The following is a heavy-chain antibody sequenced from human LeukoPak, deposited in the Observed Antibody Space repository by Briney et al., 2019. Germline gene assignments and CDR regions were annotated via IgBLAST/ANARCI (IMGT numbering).Heavy chain of an antibody. CDR2: IHHSGST. Sequence: PSETLSLTCTVSGGSISSGNYYWSWIRQHPGKGLEWIGYIHHSGSTYYNPSLKSRVIISVDTSKNQFSLKLNSVTAADTAVYYCATYGSGSYRFDPWGQGTLVTVSS. D-gene: IGHD3-10*01. V-gene: IGHV4-31*03. CDR3: ATYGSGSYRFDP. CDR1: GGSISSGNYY. J-gene: IGHJ5*02.